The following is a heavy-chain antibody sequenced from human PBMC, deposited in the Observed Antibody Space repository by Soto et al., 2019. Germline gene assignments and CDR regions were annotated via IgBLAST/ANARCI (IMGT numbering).Heavy chain of an antibody. D-gene: IGHD1-26*01. V-gene: IGHV1-69*02. CDR2: IIPILGIA. J-gene: IGHJ4*02. Sequence: QVQLVQSGAEVKKPGSSVKVSCKASGGTFSSYTISWVRQAPGQGLEWMGRIIPILGIANYAQKFQGRVTITADKSTNTAYMELSSLRSEDTAVYYCARGRVGATFVHYFDYWGQGTLVTVSS. CDR3: ARGRVGATFVHYFDY. CDR1: GGTFSSYT.